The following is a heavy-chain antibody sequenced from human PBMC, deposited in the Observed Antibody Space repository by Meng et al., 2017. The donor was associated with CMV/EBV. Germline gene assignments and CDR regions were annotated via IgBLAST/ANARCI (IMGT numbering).Heavy chain of an antibody. V-gene: IGHV4-34*01. CDR1: GGSFSGYY. D-gene: IGHD4-17*01. J-gene: IGHJ4*02. Sequence: GSLRLSCAVYGGSFSGYYWSWIRQPPGKGLEWIGEINHSGSTNYTPSLKSRVTISVDTSKNQFSLKLSSVTAADTAVYYCARVPTVTTTAYFDYWGQGTLVTVSS. CDR3: ARVPTVTTTAYFDY. CDR2: INHSGST.